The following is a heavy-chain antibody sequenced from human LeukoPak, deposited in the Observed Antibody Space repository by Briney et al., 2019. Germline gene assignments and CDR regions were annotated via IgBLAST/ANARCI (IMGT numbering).Heavy chain of an antibody. CDR1: GGTFSSYA. D-gene: IGHD6-13*01. Sequence: SVKVSCKASGGTFSSYAISWVRQAPGQGLEWMGGIIPIFGTANYAQKFQGRVTITADESTSTAYMELSSLRSEDTAVYYCARELAAADDAFDIWGQGTMVTVS. J-gene: IGHJ3*02. CDR2: IIPIFGTA. V-gene: IGHV1-69*13. CDR3: ARELAAADDAFDI.